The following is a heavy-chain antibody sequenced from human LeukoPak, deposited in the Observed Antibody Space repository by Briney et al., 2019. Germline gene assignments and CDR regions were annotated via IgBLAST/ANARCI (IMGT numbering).Heavy chain of an antibody. V-gene: IGHV3-74*01. J-gene: IGHJ5*02. CDR3: ARGGRGIVGATAWFDP. CDR2: INSDGSST. Sequence: PGGSLRLSCAASGFTFSRDWMHWVRQAPGKGLVWVSRINSDGSSTSYADSVKGRFTISRDNAKNTLYLQMNSLRAEDTAVYYCARGGRGIVGATAWFDPWGQGTLVTVSS. D-gene: IGHD1-26*01. CDR1: GFTFSRDW.